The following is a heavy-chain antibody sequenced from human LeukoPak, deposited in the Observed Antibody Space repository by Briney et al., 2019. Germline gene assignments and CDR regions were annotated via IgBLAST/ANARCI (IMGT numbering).Heavy chain of an antibody. CDR1: GFTFSNCG. Sequence: GGSLRLSCAASGFTFSNCGMHWVRQAPGKGLEWVAHIWYDGSNKYYADSVRGRFTIPRDNSKNTLYLQMNSLRAEDTAVYYCARDRDYDFFDYWGQGTLVTVSS. CDR2: IWYDGSNK. V-gene: IGHV3-33*01. CDR3: ARDRDYDFFDY. D-gene: IGHD3-3*01. J-gene: IGHJ4*02.